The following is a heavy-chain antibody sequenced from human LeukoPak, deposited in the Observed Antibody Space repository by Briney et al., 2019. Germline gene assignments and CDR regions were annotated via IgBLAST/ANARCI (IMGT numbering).Heavy chain of an antibody. Sequence: GGSLRLSCAASGFTFSSCSLNWVRQAPGKGLEWVSSISGTSYYIYYADSVQGRFTISRDNAKNSLYLQMNSLRAEDTAVYYCARDFGGCSSTSCPKDSWGQGTLVTVSS. J-gene: IGHJ4*02. CDR1: GFTFSSCS. CDR2: ISGTSYYI. D-gene: IGHD2-2*01. CDR3: ARDFGGCSSTSCPKDS. V-gene: IGHV3-21*01.